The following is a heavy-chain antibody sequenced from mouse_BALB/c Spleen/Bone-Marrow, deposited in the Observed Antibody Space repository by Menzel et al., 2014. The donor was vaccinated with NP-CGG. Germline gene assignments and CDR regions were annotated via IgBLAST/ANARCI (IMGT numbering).Heavy chain of an antibody. CDR1: GFTFSDLY. D-gene: IGHD3-1*01. V-gene: IGHV7-1*02. Sequence: EVQLVESGGGLVQPGGSLRLSCEPSGFTFSDLYMVWVRQPPGKRLEWIAASRNKANDYSTEYSASVKGRFIVARDTSQSILYLQMNALRAEDTAMYYCTRDGHFRRPVDYWGQGTSVTGSS. CDR3: TRDGHFRRPVDY. J-gene: IGHJ4*01. CDR2: SRNKANDYST.